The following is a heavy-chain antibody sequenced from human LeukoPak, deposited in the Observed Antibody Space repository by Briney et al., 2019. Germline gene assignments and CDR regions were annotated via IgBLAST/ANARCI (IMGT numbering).Heavy chain of an antibody. CDR3: ARSFANIRRLRDPPFDY. Sequence: GGSLRLSCAASGFTFSSYAMHWVRQAPGKGLEWVSSISSSSSYIYYADSVKGRFTISRDNAKNSLYLQMNSLRAEDTAVYYCARSFANIRRLRDPPFDYWGQGTLVTVSS. V-gene: IGHV3-21*01. D-gene: IGHD2/OR15-2a*01. CDR2: ISSSSSYI. J-gene: IGHJ4*02. CDR1: GFTFSSYA.